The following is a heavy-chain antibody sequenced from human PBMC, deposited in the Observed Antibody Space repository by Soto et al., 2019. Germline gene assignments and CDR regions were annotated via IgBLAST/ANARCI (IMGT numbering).Heavy chain of an antibody. CDR3: ARDLSLAGLFDY. J-gene: IGHJ4*02. CDR1: GGSIGSGGYY. D-gene: IGHD6-13*01. V-gene: IGHV4-31*03. CDR2: IYYSGST. Sequence: SETLSLTCTVSGGSIGSGGYYWSWIRQHPGKGLEWIGYIYYSGSTYYNPSLKSRVTISVDTSKNQFSLKLSSVTAADTAVYYCARDLSLAGLFDYWGQGTLVTVSS.